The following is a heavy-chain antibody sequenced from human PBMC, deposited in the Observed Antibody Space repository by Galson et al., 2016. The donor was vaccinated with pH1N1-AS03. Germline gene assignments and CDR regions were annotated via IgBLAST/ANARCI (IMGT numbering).Heavy chain of an antibody. J-gene: IGHJ4*02. CDR2: TYYNSKWFF. D-gene: IGHD4-23*01. CDR3: VRRSPWGTVGTYYFDY. V-gene: IGHV6-1*01. Sequence: CAISGDSVSVNSGGWNWIRQSPSRGLEWLGRTYYNSKWFFDYAISVRSRITINSDISKNQFSLQLNSVTPEDTAEYYCVRRSPWGTVGTYYFDYWGQGTLVTVSS. CDR1: GDSVSVNSGG.